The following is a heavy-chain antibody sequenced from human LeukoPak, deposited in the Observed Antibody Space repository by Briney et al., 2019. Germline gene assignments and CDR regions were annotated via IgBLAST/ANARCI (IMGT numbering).Heavy chain of an antibody. D-gene: IGHD3-9*01. Sequence: PGRSLRLSCAASGFTFSSYGMHWVRQAPGKGLEWVAVISYDGSNKYYADSVKGRFTISRDNSKNTLYLQMNSLRAEDTAVYYCASGSTGYTLTPDYWGQGTLVTVSS. V-gene: IGHV3-30*03. CDR1: GFTFSSYG. CDR3: ASGSTGYTLTPDY. CDR2: ISYDGSNK. J-gene: IGHJ4*02.